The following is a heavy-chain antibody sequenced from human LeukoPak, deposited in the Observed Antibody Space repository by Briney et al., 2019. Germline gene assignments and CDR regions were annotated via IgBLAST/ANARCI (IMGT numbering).Heavy chain of an antibody. CDR2: IYYSGST. V-gene: IGHV4-59*08. CDR1: GGXISSYY. D-gene: IGHD3-22*01. J-gene: IGHJ3*02. Sequence: SETLSLTCTVSGGXISSYYCSWIRQPPGKGLEWIGYIYYSGSTNYNPSLKSRVTISVDTSKNQFSLKLSSVTAADTAVYYCARRDYYDSSGYYIDAFDIWGQGTMVTVSS. CDR3: ARRDYYDSSGYYIDAFDI.